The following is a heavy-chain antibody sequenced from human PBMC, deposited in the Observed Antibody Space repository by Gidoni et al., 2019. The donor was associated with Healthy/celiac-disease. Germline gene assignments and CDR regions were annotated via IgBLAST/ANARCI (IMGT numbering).Heavy chain of an antibody. J-gene: IGHJ6*02. CDR3: ARDRSTIFGVVIYILGGYYGMDV. V-gene: IGHV3-7*01. CDR1: GFTFSSYW. Sequence: EVQLVESGGGLVQPGGSLRLSCAASGFTFSSYWMRLVRQAPGKGLEWVANIKQDGSEKYYVDSVKGRFTISRDNAKNSLYPQMNSLRAEDTAVYYCARDRSTIFGVVIYILGGYYGMDVWGQGTTVTVSS. D-gene: IGHD3-3*01. CDR2: IKQDGSEK.